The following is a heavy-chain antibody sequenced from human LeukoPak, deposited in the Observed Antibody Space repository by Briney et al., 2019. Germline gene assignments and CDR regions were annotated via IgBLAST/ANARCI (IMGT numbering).Heavy chain of an antibody. Sequence: PGGSLRLSCAASGFTFSSYEMNWVRLAPGKGLEWVSYISSSGSTIYYADSVKGRFTISRDNAKNSLYLQMNSLRAEDTAVYYCARGYGYSYGYPFDYWGQGTLVTVSS. CDR2: ISSSGSTI. D-gene: IGHD5-18*01. CDR3: ARGYGYSYGYPFDY. CDR1: GFTFSSYE. J-gene: IGHJ4*02. V-gene: IGHV3-48*03.